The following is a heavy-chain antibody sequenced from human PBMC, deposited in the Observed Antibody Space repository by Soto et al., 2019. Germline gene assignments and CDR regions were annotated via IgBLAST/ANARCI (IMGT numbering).Heavy chain of an antibody. CDR1: GGSFSGYY. V-gene: IGHV4-34*01. CDR3: ARGAARTVTYYYGSGSYRRFDP. Sequence: QVQLQQWGAGLLKPSETLSLTCAVYGGSFSGYYWSWIRQPPGKGLEWIGEINHSGSTNYNPSLKSRVTISVDTSKNQFSLKLSSVTAADTAVYYCARGAARTVTYYYGSGSYRRFDPWGQGTLVAVSS. D-gene: IGHD3-10*01. CDR2: INHSGST. J-gene: IGHJ5*02.